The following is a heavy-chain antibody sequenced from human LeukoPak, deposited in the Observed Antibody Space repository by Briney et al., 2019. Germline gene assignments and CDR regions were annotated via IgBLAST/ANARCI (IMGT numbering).Heavy chain of an antibody. Sequence: GGSLRLSCAASEFTFRSYWMHWVRQAPGKGLEWVANIKQDGSERYYVDSVKGRFTISRDNAENSLYLQMNSLRAEDTAVYYCARDLFAVVKVYWGQGTLVTVSS. V-gene: IGHV3-7*04. CDR3: ARDLFAVVKVY. CDR2: IKQDGSER. CDR1: EFTFRSYW. D-gene: IGHD2/OR15-2a*01. J-gene: IGHJ4*02.